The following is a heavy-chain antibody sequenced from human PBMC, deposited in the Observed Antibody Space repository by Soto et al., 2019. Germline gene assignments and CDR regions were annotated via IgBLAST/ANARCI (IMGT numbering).Heavy chain of an antibody. CDR3: ARYYYYDSSGYDDY. CDR1: GFSLSTSGVA. CDR2: IYWDDDK. V-gene: IGHV2-5*02. D-gene: IGHD3-22*01. J-gene: IGHJ4*02. Sequence: QITLKESGPPLMNPTQTLTLTCTFSGFSLSTSGVAVGWIRQPPGKALEWLALIYWDDDKRYSPSLKSRLTITKDTSKNQVVLTMTNMDPVDTATYYCARYYYYDSSGYDDYWGQGTLVTVSS.